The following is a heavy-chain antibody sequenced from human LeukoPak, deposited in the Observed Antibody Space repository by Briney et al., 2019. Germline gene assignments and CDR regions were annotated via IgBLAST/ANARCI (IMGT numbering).Heavy chain of an antibody. J-gene: IGHJ4*02. CDR2: IYTSGST. CDR1: GGSISSGSYY. V-gene: IGHV4-61*02. D-gene: IGHD3-3*01. CDR3: ARGPYYAFWSGYPYFDY. Sequence: SETLSLTCTVSGGSISSGSYYWSWIRQPAGKGLEWIGRIYTSGSTNYNPSLKSRVTISVDTSKNQFSLKLSSVTAADTAVYYCARGPYYAFWSGYPYFDYWGQGTLVTVSS.